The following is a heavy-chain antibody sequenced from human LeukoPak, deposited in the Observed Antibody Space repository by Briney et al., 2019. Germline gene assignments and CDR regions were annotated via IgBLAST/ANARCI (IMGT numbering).Heavy chain of an antibody. Sequence: GGSLRLSCAASGFPFSTYSMNWVRQAPGKGLGWVASISGSSDYIYYADSVKGRFTISRDNAKNSLYLRINSLRAEDTAVYSCARDRRPSVKYVYYNWDAWAQGTTVTVSS. CDR1: GFPFSTYS. V-gene: IGHV3-21*01. D-gene: IGHD5-24*01. CDR3: ARDRRPSVKYVYYNWDA. J-gene: IGHJ6*02. CDR2: ISGSSDYI.